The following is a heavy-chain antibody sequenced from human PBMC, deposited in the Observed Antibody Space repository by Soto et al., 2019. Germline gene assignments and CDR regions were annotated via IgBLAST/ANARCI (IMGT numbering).Heavy chain of an antibody. CDR1: GFTFISYW. J-gene: IGHJ3*02. CDR3: ARGMVRGVVDAFDI. CDR2: IKQDGSEK. D-gene: IGHD3-10*01. V-gene: IGHV3-7*04. Sequence: EVQLVESGGGLVQPGGSLRLSCAASGFTFISYWMSGVRQAPGKGLEWVANIKQDGSEKYYVDSVKGRFTISRDNAKNSLYLQMNSLRAEDTAVYYCARGMVRGVVDAFDIWGQGTMVTVSS.